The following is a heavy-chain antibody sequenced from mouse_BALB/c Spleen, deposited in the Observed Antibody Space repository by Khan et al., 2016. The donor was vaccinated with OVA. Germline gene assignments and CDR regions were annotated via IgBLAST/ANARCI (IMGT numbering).Heavy chain of an antibody. J-gene: IGHJ2*01. CDR1: GYTFTNYV. CDR3: TRFHGGY. V-gene: IGHV9-3-1*01. Sequence: QIQLVQSGPELKKPGETVKISCKASGYTFTNYVMNWVKQSPGKGLKWMGWINTYTGEPTYADDFKGRFAFSLVTSASTAYLQINSLKNEDTATSFCTRFHGGYGGQGTTLTVSA. CDR2: INTYTGEP.